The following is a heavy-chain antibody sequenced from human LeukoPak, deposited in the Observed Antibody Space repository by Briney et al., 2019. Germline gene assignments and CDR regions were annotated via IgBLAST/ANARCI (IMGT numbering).Heavy chain of an antibody. CDR3: ARDRCGGGCPLDY. CDR1: GGSISSYY. V-gene: IGHV4-59*12. CDR2: IYYSGST. Sequence: SETLSLTCTVSGGSISSYYWSWIRQPPGKGPEWIGYIYYSGSTNYNPSLKSRVTISVDKSKNHFSLNLSSVTAADTAVYYCARDRCGGGCPLDYWGQGTLVTVSS. J-gene: IGHJ4*02. D-gene: IGHD2-21*02.